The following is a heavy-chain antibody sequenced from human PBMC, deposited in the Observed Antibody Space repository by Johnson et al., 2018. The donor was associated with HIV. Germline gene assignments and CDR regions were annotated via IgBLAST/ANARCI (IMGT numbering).Heavy chain of an antibody. D-gene: IGHD1-14*01. CDR1: GFMFDDYG. J-gene: IGHJ3*02. Sequence: VQLVESGGGVVRPGGSLRLSCTASGFMFDDYGMNWVRQAPGKGLEWVSGISWNSGSIGYADSVKGRFTISRDNAKNSLYLQMNSLRADDTAVYYCARSRQVGTPDAFDIWGQGTMVTVSS. V-gene: IGHV3-20*04. CDR3: ARSRQVGTPDAFDI. CDR2: ISWNSGSI.